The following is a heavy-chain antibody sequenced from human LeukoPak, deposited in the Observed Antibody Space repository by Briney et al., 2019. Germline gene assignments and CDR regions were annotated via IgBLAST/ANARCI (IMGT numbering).Heavy chain of an antibody. V-gene: IGHV3-30*02. CDR2: IRYDGSNK. J-gene: IGHJ4*02. Sequence: GGSLRLSCEAFGLTFSSFGMHWFGQAQGKGLEWVAFIRYDGSNKYYADSVKGRFTISRDNSKNTLYLQMNSLRAEDTAVYYCARESSFCFDYWGQGTLVTVSS. CDR3: ARESSFCFDY. CDR1: GLTFSSFG. D-gene: IGHD2/OR15-2a*01.